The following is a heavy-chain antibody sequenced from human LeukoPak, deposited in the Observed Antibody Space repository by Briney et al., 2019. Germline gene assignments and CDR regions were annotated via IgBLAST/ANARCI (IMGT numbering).Heavy chain of an antibody. Sequence: GGSLRLSCAASGFTFSDYYMNWIRQAPGKGLEWVSYISSSGSTIYYADSVKGRFTISRDNAKNSLYLQMNSLRAEDMALYYCAKGAIGYCSGGSCAFDYWGQGTLVTVSS. J-gene: IGHJ4*02. D-gene: IGHD2-15*01. CDR3: AKGAIGYCSGGSCAFDY. V-gene: IGHV3-11*01. CDR2: ISSSGSTI. CDR1: GFTFSDYY.